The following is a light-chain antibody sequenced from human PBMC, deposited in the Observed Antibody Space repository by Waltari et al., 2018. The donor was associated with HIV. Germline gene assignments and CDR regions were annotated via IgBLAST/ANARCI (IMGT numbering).Light chain of an antibody. CDR3: AAWDHSLSARV. CDR1: NSNIGSNS. Sequence: QSVLTQPPSASGTPGQRVTIPCSGINSNIGSNSVYWYQQFPGTAPKLLIYRDNQRPSGVPDRFSGSKSGTSASLAISGLRSEDEADYYCAAWDHSLSARVFGGGTKMTVL. CDR2: RDN. J-gene: IGLJ3*02. V-gene: IGLV1-47*01.